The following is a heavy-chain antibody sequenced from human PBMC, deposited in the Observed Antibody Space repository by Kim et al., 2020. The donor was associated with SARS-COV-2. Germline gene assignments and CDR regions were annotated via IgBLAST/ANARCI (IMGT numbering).Heavy chain of an antibody. V-gene: IGHV4-59*01. CDR2: ST. D-gene: IGHD1-26*01. Sequence: STHYNPSLKSRVTISVDTSKNQFSLKLSSVTAADTAVYYCARADGSYVDYWGQGTLVTVSS. J-gene: IGHJ4*02. CDR3: ARADGSYVDY.